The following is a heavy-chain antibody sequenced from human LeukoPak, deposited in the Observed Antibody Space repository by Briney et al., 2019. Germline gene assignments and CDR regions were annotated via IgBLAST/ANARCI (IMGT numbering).Heavy chain of an antibody. D-gene: IGHD3-16*02. V-gene: IGHV4-34*01. J-gene: IGHJ4*02. Sequence: PSETLSLTCAVYGGSFSGYYWSWTRQPPGKGLEWIGEINHSGSTNYNPSLKSRVTISVDTSKNQFSLKLSSVTAADTAVYYCARRKYDYVWGSYLYIDYWGQGTLVTVSS. CDR1: GGSFSGYY. CDR3: ARRKYDYVWGSYLYIDY. CDR2: INHSGST.